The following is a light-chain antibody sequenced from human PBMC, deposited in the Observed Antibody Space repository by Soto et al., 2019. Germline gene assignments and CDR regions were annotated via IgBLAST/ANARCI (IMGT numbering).Light chain of an antibody. V-gene: IGKV1-5*01. J-gene: IGKJ1*01. Sequence: DIQMTQSPSTLSASVGDRVTITCRASQSISSWLAWYQQKPGKATKLLIYDASSLESGVPSRFSGSGSGTEFTLTISSLQPDDFATYDCQQYNSYSPTFGQGTKVEIK. CDR1: QSISSW. CDR2: DAS. CDR3: QQYNSYSPT.